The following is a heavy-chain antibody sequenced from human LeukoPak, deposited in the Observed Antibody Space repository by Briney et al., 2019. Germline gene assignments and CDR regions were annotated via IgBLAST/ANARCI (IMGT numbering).Heavy chain of an antibody. D-gene: IGHD3-22*01. V-gene: IGHV3-53*01. Sequence: GGSLRLSCVASGFIVSSNCMSWVRQAPGKGLEWVSFIYSGGSTYYADSVKGRFTISRDNSKNTLYLQMNSLRAEDTAVYYCARRAGDYSHPYDYWGQGALVTVSS. CDR1: GFIVSSNC. CDR2: IYSGGST. J-gene: IGHJ4*02. CDR3: ARRAGDYSHPYDY.